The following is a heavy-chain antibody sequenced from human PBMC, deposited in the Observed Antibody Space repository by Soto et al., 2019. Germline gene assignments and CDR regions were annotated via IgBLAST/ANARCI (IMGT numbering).Heavy chain of an antibody. D-gene: IGHD3-16*02. J-gene: IGHJ4*02. V-gene: IGHV1-8*01. CDR2: MNPNSGNT. CDR3: ARGRWYYDYIWGSYRWYYFDY. Sequence: ASVKVSCKASGYTFTSYDINWVRQATGQGLEWMGWMNPNSGNTGYAQKFQGRVTMTRNTSISTAYMELSSLRSEDTAVYYCARGRWYYDYIWGSYRWYYFDYWGQGTLVTVS. CDR1: GYTFTSYD.